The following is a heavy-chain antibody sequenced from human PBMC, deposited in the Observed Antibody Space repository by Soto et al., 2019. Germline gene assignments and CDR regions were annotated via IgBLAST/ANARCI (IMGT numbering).Heavy chain of an antibody. CDR1: GGSISSYY. J-gene: IGHJ4*02. Sequence: QVQLQESGPELVKPSETLSLTCTVSGGSISSYYWSWIRQRPGKGLEWIGYIYYSGSTNYNPSLKSRVTISVDTSKNQFSLKLSSVTAADTAVYYCARGGAEWELRARPCPTYFDYWGQGTLVTVSS. CDR3: ARGGAEWELRARPCPTYFDY. CDR2: IYYSGST. D-gene: IGHD1-26*01. V-gene: IGHV4-59*01.